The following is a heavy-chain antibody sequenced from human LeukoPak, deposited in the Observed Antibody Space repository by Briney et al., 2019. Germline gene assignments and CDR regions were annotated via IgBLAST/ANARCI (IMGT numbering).Heavy chain of an antibody. D-gene: IGHD3-3*01. CDR2: IKQDGSEK. V-gene: IGHV3-7*01. CDR3: ARDQGDFGVVIMGWYFDL. Sequence: GESLRLSCAASGFTFSSHWMTWVRQAPGKGLERVANIKQDGSEKYYVDSVKGRFTISRDNAKNSLYLQMNSLRAEDTAVYYCARDQGDFGVVIMGWYFDLWGRGTLVTVSS. J-gene: IGHJ2*01. CDR1: GFTFSSHW.